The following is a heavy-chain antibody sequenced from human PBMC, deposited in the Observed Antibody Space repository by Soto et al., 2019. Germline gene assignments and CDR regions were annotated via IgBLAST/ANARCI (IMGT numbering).Heavy chain of an antibody. CDR2: IYWDDDK. D-gene: IGHD3-9*01. V-gene: IGHV2-5*02. Sequence: SGPTLVNPTQTLTRTCTFSGFSLTTTVVGVGWIRQPPGKALEGLALIYWDDDKRYSPSLKSRLTITKDTSKNQVVLTMTNMDPVDTVTYYCAHKGVLPGTSSLDVWGQGT. CDR1: GFSLTTTVVG. CDR3: AHKGVLPGTSSLDV. J-gene: IGHJ6*02.